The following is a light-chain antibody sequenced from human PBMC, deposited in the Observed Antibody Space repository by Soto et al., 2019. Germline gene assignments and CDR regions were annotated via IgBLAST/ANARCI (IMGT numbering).Light chain of an antibody. CDR1: QSISNY. CDR3: QQSYSTPIT. V-gene: IGKV1-39*01. Sequence: DIQMTQSPSSLSASVGDRLTITCRASQSISNYLNWYQQKPGKXHKXXIYAASNLQSGVPSRFSGSGYGTAVTLNISSLQPEDGATYDGQQSYSTPITFGQGTRLEIK. CDR2: AAS. J-gene: IGKJ5*01.